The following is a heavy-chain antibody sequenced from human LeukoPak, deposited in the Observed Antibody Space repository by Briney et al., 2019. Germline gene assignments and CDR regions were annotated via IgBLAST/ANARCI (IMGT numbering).Heavy chain of an antibody. V-gene: IGHV1-18*01. Sequence: ASVKVSCKASGYTFTSYGISWVRQAPGQGLEWMGWISAYNGNTNYAQKLQGRVTMTTDTSTSTAYMELRSLRSDDTAVYYCARGAYNYYDSSGYYFDYWGQGTLVTVSS. CDR1: GYTFTSYG. D-gene: IGHD3-22*01. J-gene: IGHJ4*02. CDR2: ISAYNGNT. CDR3: ARGAYNYYDSSGYYFDY.